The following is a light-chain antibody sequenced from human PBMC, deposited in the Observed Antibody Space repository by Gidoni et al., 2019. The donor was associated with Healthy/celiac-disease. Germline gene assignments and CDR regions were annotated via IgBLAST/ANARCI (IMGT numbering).Light chain of an antibody. J-gene: IGKJ2*01. V-gene: IGKV1-39*01. CDR1: QSISSY. Sequence: DIQMTQSPSSLSASVGDRVTITCRARQSISSYLNWYQQKPGKAPKLLIYAASSLQSGVPSRFSGSGSATDFTLIISSLQPEDFATYYCQQSYSTPYTFGQGTKLEIK. CDR2: AAS. CDR3: QQSYSTPYT.